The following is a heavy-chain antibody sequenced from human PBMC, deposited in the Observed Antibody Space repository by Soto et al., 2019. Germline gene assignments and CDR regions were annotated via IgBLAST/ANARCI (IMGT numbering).Heavy chain of an antibody. Sequence: QVQLVQSGAEVKKPGSSVKVSCKASGGTFSSYAISWVRQAPGQGLEWMGGIIPIFGTANYAQKFQGRVTITADKSTSPAYMELSSLRSEDTAVYYCARDGGGSHFEPESSFHYWGQVTLVTVSS. J-gene: IGHJ4*02. D-gene: IGHD1-26*01. CDR3: ARDGGGSHFEPESSFHY. CDR2: IIPIFGTA. V-gene: IGHV1-69*06. CDR1: GGTFSSYA.